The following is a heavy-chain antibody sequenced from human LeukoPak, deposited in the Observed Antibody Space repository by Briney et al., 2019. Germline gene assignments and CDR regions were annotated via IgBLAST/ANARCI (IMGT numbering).Heavy chain of an antibody. CDR3: ARVNQGAYYYDSSGYRIWFDP. V-gene: IGHV4-59*06. CDR2: IYYSGST. CDR1: GGSISSYY. J-gene: IGHJ5*02. Sequence: SETLSLTCTVSGGSISSYYWSWIRQHPGKGLEWIGYIYYSGSTYYNPSLKSRVTMSVDTSKNQFSLKLSSVTAADTAVYYCARVNQGAYYYDSSGYRIWFDPWGQGTLVTVSS. D-gene: IGHD3-22*01.